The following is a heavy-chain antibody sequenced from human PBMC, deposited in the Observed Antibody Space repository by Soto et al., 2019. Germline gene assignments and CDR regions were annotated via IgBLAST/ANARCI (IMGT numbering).Heavy chain of an antibody. CDR1: GFSVTSNY. Sequence: PCGSLRLSCAASGFSVTSNYMTWVRQAPGKGLECVSVIYAGGNTYYPDSVKGRFTISSDNSKNTLFLQMNNLRAEDTAVYYCARVTTFYDILTSSYALNYFDYWGQGTRVTVSS. CDR3: ARVTTFYDILTSSYALNYFDY. D-gene: IGHD3-9*01. V-gene: IGHV3-53*01. CDR2: IYAGGNT. J-gene: IGHJ4*02.